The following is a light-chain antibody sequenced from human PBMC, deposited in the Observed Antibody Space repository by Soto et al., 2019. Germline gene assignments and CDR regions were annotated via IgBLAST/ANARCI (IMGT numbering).Light chain of an antibody. Sequence: DIQISQSPSSRSASLGDKVTITCRASQSISTYLNWYQQKPGKAPKLLIYAASSLQSGVPSRFSGSGSGTDFTLTISSLQPEDFATYYCQQSYSTPQTFGQGTKVDIK. CDR1: QSISTY. CDR2: AAS. CDR3: QQSYSTPQT. J-gene: IGKJ1*01. V-gene: IGKV1-39*01.